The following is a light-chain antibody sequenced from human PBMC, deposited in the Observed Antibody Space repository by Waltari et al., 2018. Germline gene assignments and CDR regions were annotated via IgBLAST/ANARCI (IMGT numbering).Light chain of an antibody. Sequence: DIQMTQSPSTLSASVGDRVTITCRASQSISSWLAWYQQKPGKAPKLLIYDASSLESGVPSRFRGSGSGTEFTLTISSLQPDDFATYYCQQYNSDDWTFGQGTKVEI. CDR2: DAS. J-gene: IGKJ1*01. CDR3: QQYNSDDWT. V-gene: IGKV1-5*01. CDR1: QSISSW.